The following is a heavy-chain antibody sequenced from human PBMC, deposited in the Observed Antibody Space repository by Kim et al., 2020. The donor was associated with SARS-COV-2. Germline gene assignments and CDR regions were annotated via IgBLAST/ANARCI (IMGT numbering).Heavy chain of an antibody. J-gene: IGHJ6*02. Sequence: SETLSLTCTVSGGSISSSSYYWGWIRQPPGKGLEWIGSIYYSGSTYYNPSLKSRVTISVDTSKNQFSLKLSSVTAADTAVYYCARAASAANDFCGGYYTSSYSSAMEIWGPGTPLTVSS. CDR2: IYYSGST. CDR1: GGSISSSSYY. V-gene: IGHV4-39*01. D-gene: IGHD3-3*01. CDR3: ARAASAANDFCGGYYTSSYSSAMEI.